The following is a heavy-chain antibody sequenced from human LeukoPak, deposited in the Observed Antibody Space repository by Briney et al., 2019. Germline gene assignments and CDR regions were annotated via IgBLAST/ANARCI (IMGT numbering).Heavy chain of an antibody. CDR3: ARPREGKGLGELFFDY. V-gene: IGHV1-8*01. D-gene: IGHD3-16*01. CDR1: GYTFTSYD. CDR2: MNPNSGNT. J-gene: IGHJ4*02. Sequence: ASVKVSCKASGYTFTSYDINWVRQATGQGLGWMGWMNPNSGNTGYAQKFQGRVTMTRNTSISTAYMELSSLRSEDTAVYYCARPREGKGLGELFFDYWGQGTLVTVSS.